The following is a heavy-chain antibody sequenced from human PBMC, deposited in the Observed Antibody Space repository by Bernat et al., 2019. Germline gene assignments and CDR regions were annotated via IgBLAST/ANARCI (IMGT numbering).Heavy chain of an antibody. D-gene: IGHD1-26*01. Sequence: QLQLQESGPGLAKPSETLSLTCTVSGGSISSYYWSWIRQPPGKGLEWIGFIYYTGSTNYNPSLKSRVTISVDTSKNQFSLKLTSVTAADTAVYYCARGGSKSDYWGQGTLVTVSS. V-gene: IGHV4-59*01. CDR2: IYYTGST. CDR3: ARGGSKSDY. CDR1: GGSISSYY. J-gene: IGHJ4*02.